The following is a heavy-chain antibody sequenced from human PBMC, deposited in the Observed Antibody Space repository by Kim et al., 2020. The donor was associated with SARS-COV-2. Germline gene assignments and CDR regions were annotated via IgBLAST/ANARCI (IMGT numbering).Heavy chain of an antibody. V-gene: IGHV3-48*03. D-gene: IGHD1-26*01. CDR1: EFTFSSYE. CDR3: AAPYSGSYSAPDY. J-gene: IGHJ4*02. CDR2: IASSGSTI. Sequence: GGSLRLSCAASEFTFSSYEMNWVRQAPGKGLEWVSYIASSGSTIKYADSVKGRFTTSRDTAKNSLYLQMNRLRAEDTAVYYCAAPYSGSYSAPDYWGQGTLVTVSS.